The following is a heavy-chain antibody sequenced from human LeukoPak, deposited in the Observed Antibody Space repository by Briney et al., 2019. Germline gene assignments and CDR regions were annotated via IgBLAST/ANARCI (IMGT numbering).Heavy chain of an antibody. V-gene: IGHV3-30*02. CDR3: AKDLRSTPRSGLDY. CDR2: IRYDGSNK. J-gene: IGHJ4*02. D-gene: IGHD3-3*01. CDR1: GFTFSSYG. Sequence: GGSLRLSRAASGFTFSSYGMHWVRQAPGKGLEWVAFIRYDGSNKYYADSVKGRFTISRDNSKNTLYLQMNSLRAEDTAVYYCAKDLRSTPRSGLDYWGQGTLVTVSS.